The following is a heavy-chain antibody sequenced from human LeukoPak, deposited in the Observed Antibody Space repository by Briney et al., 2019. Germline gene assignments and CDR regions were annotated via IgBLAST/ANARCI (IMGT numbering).Heavy chain of an antibody. CDR1: GGSISGYY. Sequence: SETLSLTCTVSGGSISGYYWSWIRQSPGKGLVWIGYIHDSGSTNYNPSLKSRVTMSVDMSKNQFSLKLSSVTAADTALYYCARHFTYYYDSSGYPRDGFDIWGLGTMFTVSS. J-gene: IGHJ3*02. CDR3: ARHFTYYYDSSGYPRDGFDI. CDR2: IHDSGST. D-gene: IGHD3-22*01. V-gene: IGHV4-59*08.